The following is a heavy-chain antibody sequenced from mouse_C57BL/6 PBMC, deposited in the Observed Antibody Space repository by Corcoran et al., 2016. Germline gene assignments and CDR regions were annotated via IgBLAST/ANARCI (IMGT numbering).Heavy chain of an antibody. V-gene: IGHV9-3*01. Sequence: QIQLVQSGPELKKPGETVKISCKASGYTFTTYGMSWVKQAPGKGLKWMGWINTYSGVPTYADDFKGRFAFSLETSASTAYLQINNLKNEDTATYFCASGGYSNYPDSWGQSTTLTVSS. CDR2: INTYSGVP. D-gene: IGHD2-5*01. J-gene: IGHJ2*01. CDR1: GYTFTTYG. CDR3: ASGGYSNYPDS.